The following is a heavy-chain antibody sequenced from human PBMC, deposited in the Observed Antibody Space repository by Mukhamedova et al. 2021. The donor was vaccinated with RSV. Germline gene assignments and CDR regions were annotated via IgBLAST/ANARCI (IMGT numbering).Heavy chain of an antibody. J-gene: IGHJ4*02. CDR2: IKPDGTEK. D-gene: IGHD1-1*01. Sequence: VRQAPGKGLEWVASIKPDGTEKNYVDSVKGRFTISRDNAKNSLYVQMNSLRVEDTAVYYCARDLNWNTYWGQGTLVTVSS. V-gene: IGHV3-7*01. CDR3: ARDLNWNTY.